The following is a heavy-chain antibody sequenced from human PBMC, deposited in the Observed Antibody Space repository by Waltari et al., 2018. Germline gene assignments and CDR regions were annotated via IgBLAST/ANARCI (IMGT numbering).Heavy chain of an antibody. J-gene: IGHJ4*02. CDR1: GFTVSSKY. Sequence: EVQLVESGGGLIQPGGSLRLSCAVSGFTVSSKYMTWVRQAPGKGLEWLSIIYSGWNTYYADSVKGRFTISRDNSKNMLYLQINSLRAEDTAVYYCANLPTGDYWGQGILVTVSS. CDR3: ANLPTGDY. V-gene: IGHV3-53*01. D-gene: IGHD4-17*01. CDR2: IYSGWNT.